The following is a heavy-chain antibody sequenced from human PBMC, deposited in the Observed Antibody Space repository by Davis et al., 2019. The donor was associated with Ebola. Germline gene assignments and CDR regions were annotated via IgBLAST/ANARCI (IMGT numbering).Heavy chain of an antibody. CDR2: IYYSGST. D-gene: IGHD1-26*01. J-gene: IGHJ3*02. V-gene: IGHV4-39*01. CDR3: ARPWYSGTYYDAYDI. Sequence: WVRQAPGKGLEWIGSIYYSGSTYYNPSLRSRVTIFVDTSRNQFSLKLSSATAADTAVYYCARPWYSGTYYDAYDIWGQGTMVAVSS.